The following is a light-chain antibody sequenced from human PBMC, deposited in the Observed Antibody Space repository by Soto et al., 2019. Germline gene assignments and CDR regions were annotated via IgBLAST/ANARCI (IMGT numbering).Light chain of an antibody. CDR2: GAS. CDR1: QCVXDN. J-gene: IGKJ1*01. Sequence: TQYPDALSLQQGDSATLSCRASQCVXDNLAWYQTGPGQGPRVLXDGASTRATGSPARLSGSGSGTEFTLPSSSLQSEDFAVYYCQQYKQRTHTFGQGTKVDIK. V-gene: IGKV3-15*01. CDR3: QQYKQRTHT.